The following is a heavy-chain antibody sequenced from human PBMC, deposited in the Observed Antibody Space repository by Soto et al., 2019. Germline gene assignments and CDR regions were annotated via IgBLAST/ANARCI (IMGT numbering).Heavy chain of an antibody. CDR2: TYTSGST. J-gene: IGHJ4*01. V-gene: IGHV4-4*07. CDR3: ARERHVSGSYPFVY. Sequence: SETLSLTCTVSGSCINSYYWSWIQQPAGKGLEWIGRTYTSGSTNYNPSLKSRVTMSVDTSKNQFSLKLSSVTAADTAVYYCARERHVSGSYPFVYWGQGPLVTVSS. CDR1: GSCINSYY. D-gene: IGHD1-26*01.